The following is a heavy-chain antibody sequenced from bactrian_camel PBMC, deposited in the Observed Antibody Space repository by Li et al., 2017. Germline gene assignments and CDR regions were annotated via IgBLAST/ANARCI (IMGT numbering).Heavy chain of an antibody. V-gene: IGHV3S1*01. Sequence: HVQLVESGGGSVPAGGSLRLSCAAPGYTNSDYCMGWFRQVPGNQREGIAAIYPADDDTYSSSVKGRFTISRDNAANMMYLQMNSLNSDDTARYYCATGPIWVPYAPTSWGQGTQVTVS. J-gene: IGHJ6*01. D-gene: IGHD3*01. CDR1: GYTNSDYC. CDR3: ATGPIWVPYAPTS. CDR2: IYPADDDT.